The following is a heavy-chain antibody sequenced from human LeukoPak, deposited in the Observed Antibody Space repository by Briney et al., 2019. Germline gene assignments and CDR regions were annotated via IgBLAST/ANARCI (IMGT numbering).Heavy chain of an antibody. V-gene: IGHV1-2*02. CDR3: AGANFLYCSSSTCLFDY. CDR2: INPNDGDT. CDR1: GYTFTDYY. J-gene: IGHJ4*02. D-gene: IGHD2-2*01. Sequence: ASVKVSCKASGYTFTDYYMHWVRQAPWQGFEWMGWINPNDGDTNYAQKFQGRVTMTRDTSISTAHMEVSRLRSDDTAVYYCAGANFLYCSSSTCLFDYWGQGTLVTVSS.